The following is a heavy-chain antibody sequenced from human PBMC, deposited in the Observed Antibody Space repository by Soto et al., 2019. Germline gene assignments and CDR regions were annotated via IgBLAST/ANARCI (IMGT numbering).Heavy chain of an antibody. Sequence: VASVKVSCKTSGCTFSNYGINWVRQAPGQGLEWMGWISAYNGNTNFAQKLQGRVSLTTDTSSTTAYMELRSLTSGDTAVYYCARDLVPGYTGYSDYWG. CDR1: GCTFSNYG. CDR3: ARDLVPGYTGYSDY. J-gene: IGHJ4*01. V-gene: IGHV1-18*01. D-gene: IGHD5-12*01. CDR2: ISAYNGNT.